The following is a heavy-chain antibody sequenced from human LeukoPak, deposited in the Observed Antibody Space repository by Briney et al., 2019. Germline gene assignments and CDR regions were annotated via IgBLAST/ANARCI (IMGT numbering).Heavy chain of an antibody. CDR3: ASLEMATISYFDY. CDR2: IIPIFGTA. V-gene: IGHV1-69*05. Sequence: SVKVSCKASGGTFSSYAISWVRQVPGQGLEWMGGIIPIFGTANYAQKFQGRVTITTDESTSTAYMELSSLRSEDTAVYYCASLEMATISYFDYWGQGTLVTVSS. D-gene: IGHD5-24*01. CDR1: GGTFSSYA. J-gene: IGHJ4*02.